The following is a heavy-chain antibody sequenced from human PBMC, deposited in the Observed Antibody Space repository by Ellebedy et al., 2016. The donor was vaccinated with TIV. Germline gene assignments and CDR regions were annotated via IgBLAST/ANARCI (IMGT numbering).Heavy chain of an antibody. Sequence: GESLKISCAASGFTFSNHAMHWVRQAPGKGLEWVAVISYDGSSNYYEDSLKGRFTISRDNSKNTMFLQVNTLRPEDTAVYYCARASSKTAHSSSDLPIDNWGQGTLVTVSS. V-gene: IGHV3-30-3*01. D-gene: IGHD6-13*01. CDR1: GFTFSNHA. J-gene: IGHJ4*02. CDR2: ISYDGSSN. CDR3: ARASSKTAHSSSDLPIDN.